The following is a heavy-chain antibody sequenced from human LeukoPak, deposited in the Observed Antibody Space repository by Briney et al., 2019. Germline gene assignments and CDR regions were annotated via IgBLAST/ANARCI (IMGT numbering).Heavy chain of an antibody. CDR1: GYTFTSYG. CDR2: ISAYNGNT. J-gene: IGHJ5*02. Sequence: ASVKVSCKASGYTFTSYGISWVRQAPGQGLEWMGWISAYNGNTNYAQKLQGRVTMTTDTSTSTAYMELRSLRSDDTAVYYCARAPLGYCSSTSCPTYWSDPWGQGTLVTVSS. V-gene: IGHV1-18*01. CDR3: ARAPLGYCSSTSCPTYWSDP. D-gene: IGHD2-2*01.